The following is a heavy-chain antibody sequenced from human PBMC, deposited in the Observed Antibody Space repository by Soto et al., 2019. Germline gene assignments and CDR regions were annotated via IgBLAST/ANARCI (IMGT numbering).Heavy chain of an antibody. Sequence: LETLSLTCTVSDCSISSYYWSWIRQPPGKGLEWIGYIYYSGSTNYNPSLKSRVTISVDTTKNQFSLKLSSVTAADTAVYYCARGRWQQLTYWGQGTLVTVSS. CDR2: IYYSGST. J-gene: IGHJ4*02. CDR1: DCSISSYY. CDR3: ARGRWQQLTY. D-gene: IGHD6-13*01. V-gene: IGHV4-59*01.